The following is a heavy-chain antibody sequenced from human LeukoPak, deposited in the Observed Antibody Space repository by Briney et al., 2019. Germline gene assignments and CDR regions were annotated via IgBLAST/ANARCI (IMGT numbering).Heavy chain of an antibody. CDR2: IYYSGST. J-gene: IGHJ4*02. CDR1: GGSISSYY. CDR3: ARYHSSGSFDY. V-gene: IGHV4-59*01. Sequence: PSETLSLTCTVSGGSISSYYWSWIRQPPGKGLEWIGYIYYSGSTNYNPSLKSRVTISVDTSKNQFSLKLSSVTAADTAVYYCARYHSSGSFDYWGQGTLVTVSS. D-gene: IGHD6-19*01.